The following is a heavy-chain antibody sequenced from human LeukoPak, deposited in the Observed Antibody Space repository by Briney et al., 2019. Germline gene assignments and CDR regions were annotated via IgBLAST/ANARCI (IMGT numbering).Heavy chain of an antibody. V-gene: IGHV4-59*01. CDR3: ARGGSIVGTTPHDTFDI. CDR1: AASISSYY. Sequence: SEALSLTCTVSAASISSYYWSWIRQPPGKGLEWIGYIYYSGSTNYNPSLKSRVAISVDTSKNQVSLRLSSVTAAGTAVYYCARGGSIVGTTPHDTFDIWGQGTVVTVS. J-gene: IGHJ3*02. D-gene: IGHD1-26*01. CDR2: IYYSGST.